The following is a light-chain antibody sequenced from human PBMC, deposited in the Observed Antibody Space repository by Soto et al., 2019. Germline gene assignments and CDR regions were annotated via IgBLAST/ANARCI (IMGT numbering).Light chain of an antibody. Sequence: QSALTQPASVSGSPGQSITISCTGTSSDVGGYNYVSWYQQHPGKAPKLMIYEVSNRPSGVSNRFSGSKSGNTASLTISGLQAEDEADYYCSSYTSSSSVPDVFGTGTKVTVL. CDR1: SSDVGGYNY. V-gene: IGLV2-14*01. CDR3: SSYTSSSSVPDV. CDR2: EVS. J-gene: IGLJ1*01.